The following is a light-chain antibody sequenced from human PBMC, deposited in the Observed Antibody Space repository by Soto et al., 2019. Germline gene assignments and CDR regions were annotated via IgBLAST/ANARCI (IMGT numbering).Light chain of an antibody. Sequence: EIVLTQSPGTLSVSPGERVTLSCRASQSVINNYLAWYQQRPGQAPRLLIFGASHRATGIPDRFSGSGSGTDFTLTISRLEPEDFAVYYCQQYSAAPPEFTFGPGTKVDSK. CDR1: QSVINNY. CDR3: QQYSAAPPEFT. V-gene: IGKV3-20*01. CDR2: GAS. J-gene: IGKJ3*01.